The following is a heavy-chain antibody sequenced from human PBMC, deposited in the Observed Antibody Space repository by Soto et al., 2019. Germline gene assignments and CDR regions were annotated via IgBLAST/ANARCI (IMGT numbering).Heavy chain of an antibody. V-gene: IGHV1-18*01. CDR3: ARDSVRSGSYAGY. CDR2: ITPYNGNT. Sequence: ASVKVSCKASGYTFTTSGINWVRQAPGQGLEWMGWITPYNGNTNYAQKFQGRVTLTTDTSTRTAYMELRSLRDDDTAMYYCARDSVRSGSYAGYWGQGALVTVSS. D-gene: IGHD1-26*01. CDR1: GYTFTTSG. J-gene: IGHJ4*02.